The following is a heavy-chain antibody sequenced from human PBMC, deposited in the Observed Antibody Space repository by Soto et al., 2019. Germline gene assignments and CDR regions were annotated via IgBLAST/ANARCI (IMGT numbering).Heavy chain of an antibody. V-gene: IGHV3-33*01. Sequence: QVKLVESGGGVVQPGRSLRLSCAASGFTFSNHGMHWVRQAPGKGLEWVTVIRYDGTNTFYAESVKGRFTISRDISENTVFMQMNSLRAEDTAVYYCGRESSSGRRDRIDNWGQGTLVTVSS. CDR3: GRESSSGRRDRIDN. D-gene: IGHD6-19*01. CDR1: GFTFSNHG. CDR2: IRYDGTNT. J-gene: IGHJ4*02.